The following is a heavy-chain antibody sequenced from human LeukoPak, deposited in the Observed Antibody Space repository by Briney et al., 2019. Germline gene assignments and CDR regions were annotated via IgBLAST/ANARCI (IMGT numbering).Heavy chain of an antibody. Sequence: WVRQAPGKGLEWIGNIYYGENTYYNPSLKSRVTISIDTSNNQFYLKLSSLTAADTAVYYCARRDDSSGYHKIFDYWGQGTLVTVSS. CDR2: IYYGENT. V-gene: IGHV4-39*01. J-gene: IGHJ4*02. CDR3: ARRDDSSGYHKIFDY. D-gene: IGHD3-22*01.